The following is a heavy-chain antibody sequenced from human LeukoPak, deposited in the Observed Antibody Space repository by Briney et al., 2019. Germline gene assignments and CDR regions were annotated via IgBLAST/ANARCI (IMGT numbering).Heavy chain of an antibody. V-gene: IGHV3-66*01. D-gene: IGHD6-19*01. CDR3: AREAVAGPFDY. Sequence: PGGSLRLSCAASGFTFSSNYMSWVRQAPGKGLEWVSVIYSGGSTYYADSVKGRFTISRDNSKNTLYLQMNSLRAEDTAVYYCAREAVAGPFDYWGQGTLVTVSS. CDR1: GFTFSSNY. CDR2: IYSGGST. J-gene: IGHJ4*02.